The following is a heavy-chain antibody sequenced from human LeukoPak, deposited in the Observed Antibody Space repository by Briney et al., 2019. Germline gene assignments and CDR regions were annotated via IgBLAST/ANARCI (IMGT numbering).Heavy chain of an antibody. J-gene: IGHJ4*02. CDR2: ISGSSDYI. V-gene: IGHV3-21*06. CDR3: ARDRGSGWYGDLGY. D-gene: IGHD6-19*01. CDR1: GFTFSVFS. Sequence: GGSLRLSCAASGFTFSVFSMNWVRQAPGKGLEWVSSISGSSDYIYYADSLKGRFTISRDNAENLLYLEMNSLRADDTAVYFCARDRGSGWYGDLGYWGQGTLVTVSS.